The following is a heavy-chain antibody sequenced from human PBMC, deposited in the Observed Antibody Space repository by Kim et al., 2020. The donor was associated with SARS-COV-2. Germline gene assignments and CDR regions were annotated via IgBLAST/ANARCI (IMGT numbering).Heavy chain of an antibody. Sequence: ASVKVSCKASGYTFTGYYMYWVRQAPGQGLEWMGWINPNSGGTNYAQKFQGRVTMTRDTSISTAYMELSRLRSDDTAVYYCTSTPAAAGYNWFDPWGQGTLVTVSS. CDR1: GYTFTGYY. J-gene: IGHJ5*02. CDR3: TSTPAAAGYNWFDP. D-gene: IGHD6-13*01. CDR2: INPNSGGT. V-gene: IGHV1-2*02.